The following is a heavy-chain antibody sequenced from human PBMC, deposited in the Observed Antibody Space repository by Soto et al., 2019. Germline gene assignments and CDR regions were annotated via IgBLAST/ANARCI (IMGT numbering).Heavy chain of an antibody. Sequence: SEILSLTCTVSGGSISSGGYYWSWIRQHPGKGLEWIGSIYYSGSTYYNPSLKSRVTISVDTSKNQFSLKLSSVTAADTAVYYCARHAYYYGSGTGDYWGQGTLVTVSS. D-gene: IGHD3-10*01. CDR1: GGSISSGGYY. J-gene: IGHJ4*02. CDR3: ARHAYYYGSGTGDY. V-gene: IGHV4-39*01. CDR2: IYYSGST.